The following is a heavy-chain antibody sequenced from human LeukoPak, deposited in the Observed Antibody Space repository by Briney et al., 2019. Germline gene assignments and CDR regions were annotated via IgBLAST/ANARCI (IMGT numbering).Heavy chain of an antibody. CDR1: GGSFSGYY. CDR3: ARRVGFGVVTSIGY. CDR2: INHSGST. V-gene: IGHV4-34*01. D-gene: IGHD3-3*01. Sequence: PSETLSLTCAVYGGSFSGYYWSWIRQPPGKGLEWIGEINHSGSTNYNPSLKSRVTISVDTSKNQFSLKLSSVTAADTAVYYCARRVGFGVVTSIGYWGQGTPVTVSS. J-gene: IGHJ4*02.